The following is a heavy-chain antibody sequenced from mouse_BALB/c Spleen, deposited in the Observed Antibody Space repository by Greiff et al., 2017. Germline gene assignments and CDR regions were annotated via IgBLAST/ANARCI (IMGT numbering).Heavy chain of an antibody. J-gene: IGHJ4*01. CDR1: GFTFSSYA. CDR3: ARDGKGAMDY. Sequence: EVMLVESGGGLVKPGGSLKLSCAASGFTFSSYAMSWVRQTPEKRLVWVASISSGGSTYYTDSVKGRFTISSDNARNILYLQMSSLWSEDTAMYYCARDGKGAMDYWGQGTSGTVSS. V-gene: IGHV5-6-5*01. CDR2: ISSGGST. D-gene: IGHD1-1*01.